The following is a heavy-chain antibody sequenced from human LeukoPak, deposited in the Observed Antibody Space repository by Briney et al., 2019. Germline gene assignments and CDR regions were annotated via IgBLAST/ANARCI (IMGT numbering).Heavy chain of an antibody. CDR3: ARDLRWDYYDSSGYYSRNHDAFDI. V-gene: IGHV1-3*01. Sequence: ASVTVSCKASGYTYTSYAMHWVRQAPGQRLEWMGWINAGNGNTKYSQKFQGRVTITRDTSASTAYMELSSLRSEDTAVYYCARDLRWDYYDSSGYYSRNHDAFDIWGQGTMVTVSS. CDR2: INAGNGNT. D-gene: IGHD3-22*01. J-gene: IGHJ3*02. CDR1: GYTYTSYA.